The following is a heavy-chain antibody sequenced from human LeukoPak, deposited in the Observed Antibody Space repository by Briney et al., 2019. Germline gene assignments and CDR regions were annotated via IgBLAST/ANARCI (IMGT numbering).Heavy chain of an antibody. V-gene: IGHV1-46*01. J-gene: IGHJ4*02. CDR1: GYTFTRYY. Sequence: ASVTVSYKASGYTFTRYYMHWVRQDPGQGFEWMGIINPSGGSTSYAQKFQGRVTMTRDTSTSTVYMELSSLRSEDTAVYYCARGGFVVVIPWDPYFDYWGQGTLVTVSS. CDR2: INPSGGST. CDR3: ARGGFVVVIPWDPYFDY. D-gene: IGHD3-3*01.